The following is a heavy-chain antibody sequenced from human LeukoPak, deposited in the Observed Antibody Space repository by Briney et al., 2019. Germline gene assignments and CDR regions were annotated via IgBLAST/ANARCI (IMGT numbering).Heavy chain of an antibody. CDR2: MSGSGYYT. CDR1: GLPFSKFA. J-gene: IGHJ6*03. V-gene: IGHV3-23*01. CDR3: AKMERQRLYDYCMDV. Sequence: AGSQRLACAASGLPFSKFAMSWVRPAPGKGLEWVSAMSGSGYYTYYVESVKGRFTISRDNSKNTLYLHMNSLRADDTAVYYCAKMERQRLYDYCMDVWGRGTTVTVCS. D-gene: IGHD3-3*01.